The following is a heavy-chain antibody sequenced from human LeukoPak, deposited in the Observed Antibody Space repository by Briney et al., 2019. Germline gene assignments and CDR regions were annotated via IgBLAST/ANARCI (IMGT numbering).Heavy chain of an antibody. Sequence: ASVKVSCKASGGTFSSYAISWVRQAPGQGLEWVGIMKSNSGSTTYAQQFQGRVTMTRDTSTSTVYMELSSLRSEDTAVYYCAREPSESFRFDYWGQGTLVTVSS. J-gene: IGHJ4*02. CDR2: MKSNSGST. V-gene: IGHV1-46*01. CDR3: AREPSESFRFDY. CDR1: GGTFSSYA. D-gene: IGHD1-26*01.